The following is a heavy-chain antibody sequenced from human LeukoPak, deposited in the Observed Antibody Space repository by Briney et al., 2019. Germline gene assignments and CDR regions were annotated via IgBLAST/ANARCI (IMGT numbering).Heavy chain of an antibody. J-gene: IGHJ4*02. Sequence: SETLSLTCAVYGGSFSGYYWSWIRQPPGKGLEWIGEINHSGSTNYNPSLKSRVTISVDTSKNQFSLKLSSVTAADTAVYYCARAGQQWLAGYFDYWGQGTLVTVSS. D-gene: IGHD6-19*01. CDR3: ARAGQQWLAGYFDY. CDR1: GGSFSGYY. CDR2: INHSGST. V-gene: IGHV4-34*01.